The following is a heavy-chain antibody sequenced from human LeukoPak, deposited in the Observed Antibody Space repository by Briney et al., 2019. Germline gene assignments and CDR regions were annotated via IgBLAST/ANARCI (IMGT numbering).Heavy chain of an antibody. CDR3: ARDGDWDAPSY. CDR1: GGTFSSYA. V-gene: IGHV1-69*13. CDR2: IIPIFGTA. J-gene: IGHJ4*02. Sequence: ASVKVSCKASGGTFSSYAISWVRQAPGQGREWMGGIIPIFGTANYAQKFQGRVTITADESTSTAYMELSSLRSEDTAVYYCARDGDWDAPSYWGQGTLVTVSS. D-gene: IGHD2-21*01.